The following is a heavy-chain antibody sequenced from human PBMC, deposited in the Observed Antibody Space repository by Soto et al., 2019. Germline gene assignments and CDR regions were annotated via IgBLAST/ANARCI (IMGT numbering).Heavy chain of an antibody. D-gene: IGHD2-15*01. V-gene: IGHV3-11*01. Sequence: GGSLRLSCAASGFPFSDFYMSWIRQAPGKGLEWLSHISGSGDTIYHAESVKGRFTISRDNAKNSLYLQMDRLKADDAAVYYCARDSSSEYGSSRHYFDLWGQGAPVTVSS. J-gene: IGHJ4*02. CDR3: ARDSSSEYGSSRHYFDL. CDR2: ISGSGDTI. CDR1: GFPFSDFY.